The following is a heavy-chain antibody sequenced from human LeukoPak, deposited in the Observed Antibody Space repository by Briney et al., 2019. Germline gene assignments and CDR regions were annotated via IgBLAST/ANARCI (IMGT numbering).Heavy chain of an antibody. D-gene: IGHD1-20*01. V-gene: IGHV4-34*01. Sequence: SETLSLTCTVSGGSISSYYWSWLRQPPGKGLEWIGEINHSGSTNYNPSLKSRVTISVDTSKNQFSLKLSSVTAADTAVYYCARGRLRYNWNGPARIRANSFMDVWGKGTTVTVSS. CDR1: GGSISSYY. J-gene: IGHJ6*03. CDR3: ARGRLRYNWNGPARIRANSFMDV. CDR2: INHSGST.